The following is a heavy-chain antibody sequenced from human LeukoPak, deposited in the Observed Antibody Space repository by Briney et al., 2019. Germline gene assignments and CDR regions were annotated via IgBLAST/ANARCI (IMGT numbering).Heavy chain of an antibody. D-gene: IGHD2-2*01. J-gene: IGHJ4*02. CDR3: AREIVSSTCFDY. CDR2: ISSSSAYI. Sequence: GGSLRLSCAASGFAFSRYSMNWVRQAPGKGLEWVSSISSSSAYIYYADSVKGRFTISRDNAKNSLYLQMNSLRAEDTAVYYCAREIVSSTCFDYWGQGALVTVSS. CDR1: GFAFSRYS. V-gene: IGHV3-21*01.